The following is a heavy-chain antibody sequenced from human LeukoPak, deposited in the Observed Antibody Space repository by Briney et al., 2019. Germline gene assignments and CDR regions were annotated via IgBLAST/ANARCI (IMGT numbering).Heavy chain of an antibody. V-gene: IGHV4-34*01. CDR2: TTHSGST. CDR3: ARWSAAVPKMFDP. Sequence: SETLSLTCAVYGGSFTAYYWTWIRQSPGKGLEWIGETTHSGSTHYSPSLESRVTISVDTSKNQFFPNLTPLTAADTAVYYCARWSAAVPKMFDPWGQGTLVTVSS. D-gene: IGHD6-25*01. J-gene: IGHJ5*02. CDR1: GGSFTAYY.